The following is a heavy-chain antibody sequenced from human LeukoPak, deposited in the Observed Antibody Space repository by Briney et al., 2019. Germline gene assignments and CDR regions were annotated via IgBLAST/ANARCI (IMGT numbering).Heavy chain of an antibody. V-gene: IGHV1-69*04. J-gene: IGHJ4*02. D-gene: IGHD3-9*01. Sequence: ASVKVSCKASGGTFSSYAISRVRQAPGQGLEWMGRIIPILGIANYAQKFQGRVTITADKSTSTAYMELSSLRSEDTAMYYCARHDAYYDILTGLDYWGQGTLVTVSS. CDR3: ARHDAYYDILTGLDY. CDR2: IIPILGIA. CDR1: GGTFSSYA.